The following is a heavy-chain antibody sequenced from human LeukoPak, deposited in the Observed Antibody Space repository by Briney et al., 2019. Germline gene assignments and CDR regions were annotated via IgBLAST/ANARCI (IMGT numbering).Heavy chain of an antibody. CDR3: ARAGIWSGYYTFDY. Sequence: SETLSLTCIVSGGSINRFYWRWIRQPPEKGLEWVGNIYYSGNANYNPSLKSRVTISVDTSKNQFSLKLTCVTAADTAVYYCARAGIWSGYYTFDYWGQGTLVTVSS. CDR2: IYYSGNA. J-gene: IGHJ4*02. V-gene: IGHV4-59*01. CDR1: GGSINRFY. D-gene: IGHD3-3*01.